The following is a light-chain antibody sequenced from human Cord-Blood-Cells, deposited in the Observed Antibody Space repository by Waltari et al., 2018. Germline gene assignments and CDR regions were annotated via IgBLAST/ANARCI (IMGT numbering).Light chain of an antibody. Sequence: IQITQSPSSLSASVGDRVTITCRASQSIRSYINWYHQKPGKAPKLLIYAASSLQSGVPSRFSGSGSGTDFTLTISSLQPEDFATYYCQQSYSTPWTFGQGTKVDIK. V-gene: IGKV1-39*01. CDR3: QQSYSTPWT. CDR2: AAS. J-gene: IGKJ1*01. CDR1: QSIRSY.